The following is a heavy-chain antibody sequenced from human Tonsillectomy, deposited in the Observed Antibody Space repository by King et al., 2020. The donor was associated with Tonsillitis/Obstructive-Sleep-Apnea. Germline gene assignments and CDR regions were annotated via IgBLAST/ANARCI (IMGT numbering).Heavy chain of an antibody. J-gene: IGHJ4*02. CDR3: AREGLY. V-gene: IGHV3-21*01. CDR1: RFSFGAYS. Sequence: VQLVESGGGPVKLGGSLRLSCAASRFSFGAYSMNCVSQAPVMGLEWVSTISDSGDYIDYADSVKGRFTISRDNAKNSLYLQMNSLRAEDTAVYYCAREGLYWGQGTLVTVSS. CDR2: ISDSGDYI.